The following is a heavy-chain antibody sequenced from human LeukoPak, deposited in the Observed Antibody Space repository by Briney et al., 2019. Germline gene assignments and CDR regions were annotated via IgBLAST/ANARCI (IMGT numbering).Heavy chain of an antibody. D-gene: IGHD5-18*01. J-gene: IGHJ3*01. CDR3: ARGGYTYGSDAFDF. V-gene: IGHV4-59*01. CDR1: GGSISSYY. CDR2: KYYSGRT. Sequence: ASETLSLTCTVSGGSISSYYWSWIRQPPGKGLEWIGYKYYSGRTNYNPSLKSRVTISVDTSKNQISLKLSSVTAADTAVYYCARGGYTYGSDAFDFWGQGTMVTVSS.